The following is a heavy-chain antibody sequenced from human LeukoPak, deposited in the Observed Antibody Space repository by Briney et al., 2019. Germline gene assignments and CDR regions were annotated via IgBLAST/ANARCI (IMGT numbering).Heavy chain of an antibody. CDR1: GYTLSELS. V-gene: IGHV1-24*01. CDR2: FDPEDGET. CDR3: ATSRGYCSGGSCSSPGYFDY. D-gene: IGHD2-15*01. J-gene: IGHJ4*02. Sequence: ASVKVSCKVSGYTLSELSMHWGRHAPGKGLEWMGGFDPEDGETIYAQKFQGRVTMTEDTSTDTAYMELRSLRSEDTAVSSCATSRGYCSGGSCSSPGYFDYWGQGTLVTVSS.